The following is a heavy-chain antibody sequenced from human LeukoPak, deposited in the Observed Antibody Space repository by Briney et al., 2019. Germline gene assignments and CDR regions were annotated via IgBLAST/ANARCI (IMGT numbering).Heavy chain of an antibody. CDR2: INPSGGST. CDR1: GYTFTSYY. CDR3: ARAVGAGFSGGWFDP. J-gene: IGHJ5*02. Sequence: ASVKVSCKASGYTFTSYYMHWVRQAPGQGLEWMGIINPSGGSTSYAQKFQGRVTMTRDTSTSTVYMELSSLRSEDTAVYYCARAVGAGFSGGWFDPWGQGTLVTVSS. V-gene: IGHV1-46*01. D-gene: IGHD3-10*01.